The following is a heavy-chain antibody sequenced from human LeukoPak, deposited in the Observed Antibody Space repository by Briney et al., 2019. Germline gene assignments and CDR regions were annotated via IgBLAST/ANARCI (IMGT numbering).Heavy chain of an antibody. Sequence: ASVKVSCKASGYTFTGYYMHWVRQAPGQGLEWMGWINPNSGGTNYAQKFQGRVTITRNTSISTAYMELSSLRSEDTAVYYCARGCYATFDYWGQGTLVTVSS. J-gene: IGHJ4*02. D-gene: IGHD2-2*01. V-gene: IGHV1-2*02. CDR3: ARGCYATFDY. CDR2: INPNSGGT. CDR1: GYTFTGYY.